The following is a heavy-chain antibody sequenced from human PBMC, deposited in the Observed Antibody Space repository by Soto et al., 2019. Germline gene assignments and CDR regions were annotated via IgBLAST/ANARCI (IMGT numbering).Heavy chain of an antibody. J-gene: IGHJ4*02. CDR3: ARLGRRPGIAAAGTGC. CDR1: GYSFTSYW. D-gene: IGHD6-13*01. Sequence: PGESLKISCKGSGYSFTSYWISWVRQMPGKGLEWMGRIDPSDSYTNYSPSFQGHVTISADKSISTAYPQWSSLKASDTAMYYCARLGRRPGIAAAGTGCWGQGTLVTVSS. V-gene: IGHV5-10-1*01. CDR2: IDPSDSYT.